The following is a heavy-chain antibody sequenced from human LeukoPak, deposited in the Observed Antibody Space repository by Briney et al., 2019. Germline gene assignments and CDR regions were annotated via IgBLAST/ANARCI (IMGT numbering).Heavy chain of an antibody. CDR1: GFPFRSYV. Sequence: GGSLRLSCAASGFPFRSYVMSWVRQAPARGREWVSAISGSGGSRFYADSVKGRFTITRDNSKNTLYLQMHSLRAEDTAAYYCAKDRLVVVITTYDYWGQGTLVTVSS. CDR2: ISGSGGSR. D-gene: IGHD3-22*01. J-gene: IGHJ4*02. V-gene: IGHV3-23*01. CDR3: AKDRLVVVITTYDY.